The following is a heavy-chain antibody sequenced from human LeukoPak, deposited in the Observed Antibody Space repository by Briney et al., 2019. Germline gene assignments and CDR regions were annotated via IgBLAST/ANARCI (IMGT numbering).Heavy chain of an antibody. CDR2: IYYSGST. Sequence: SETLSLTCTVSGGSISSYYWSWIQQPPEKGLEWIGYIYYSGSTNYNPSLKSRVTISVDTSKNQFSLKLSSVTAADTAVYYCARDSDFWSHRGYYGMDVWGQGTTVTVSS. CDR3: ARDSDFWSHRGYYGMDV. CDR1: GGSISSYY. V-gene: IGHV4-59*01. J-gene: IGHJ6*02. D-gene: IGHD3-3*01.